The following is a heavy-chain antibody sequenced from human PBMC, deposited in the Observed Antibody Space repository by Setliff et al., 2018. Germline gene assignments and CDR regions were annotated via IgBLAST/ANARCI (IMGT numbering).Heavy chain of an antibody. CDR3: ARGPSPTVTPSRLIYFYHMDV. J-gene: IGHJ6*03. CDR1: GDPFNAYG. D-gene: IGHD4-17*01. Sequence: ASVKVSCKASGDPFNAYGVSWVRQAPGQGLEWMGAIVPVLGMTDYAQKFQGRLTITADQSTTTVYMELSSLRFDDTALYYCARGPSPTVTPSRLIYFYHMDVWGTGTTVTVSS. CDR2: IVPVLGMT. V-gene: IGHV1-69*10.